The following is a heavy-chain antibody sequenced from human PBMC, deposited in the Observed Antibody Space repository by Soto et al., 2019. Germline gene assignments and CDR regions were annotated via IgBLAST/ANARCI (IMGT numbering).Heavy chain of an antibody. J-gene: IGHJ5*02. D-gene: IGHD3-22*01. CDR3: ARAGMADNYYDSSGYYHH. CDR1: GGSISSGDYY. Sequence: QVQLQESGPGLVKPSQTLSLTCTVSGGSISSGDYYWSWIRQPPGKGLEWIGYIYYSGSTYYNPSLKSRVTISVDTSKNQFSLKLSSVTAADTAVYYCARAGMADNYYDSSGYYHHWGQGTLVTVSS. V-gene: IGHV4-30-4*01. CDR2: IYYSGST.